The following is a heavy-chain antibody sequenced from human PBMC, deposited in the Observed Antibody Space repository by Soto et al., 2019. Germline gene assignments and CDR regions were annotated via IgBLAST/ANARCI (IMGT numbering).Heavy chain of an antibody. CDR2: INAGNGNT. J-gene: IGHJ4*02. Sequence: QVQLVQSGAEVKKPGASVKVSCKASGYTFTSYAMHWVRQAPGQRLEWMGWINAGNGNTKYSQKFQGRVTITRDTSASRAYMERSSLRSEDTAVYYCASSFPVPAAIGYWGQGTLVTVSS. CDR3: ASSFPVPAAIGY. CDR1: GYTFTSYA. D-gene: IGHD2-2*02. V-gene: IGHV1-3*01.